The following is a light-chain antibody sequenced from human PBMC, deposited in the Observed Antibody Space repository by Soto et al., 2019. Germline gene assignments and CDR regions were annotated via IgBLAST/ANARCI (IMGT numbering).Light chain of an antibody. CDR3: QQYGSSPGT. V-gene: IGKV3-20*01. CDR1: QSVSSSY. Sequence: ETVMQQSPATLSVSKGRRATLSCTVSQSVSSSYLAWYQQKPGQAPRLLIYGASSRDTGIPDRFSGSGSGTDFTLTISRLEPEDFAVYYCQQYGSSPGTFGEGTKVDIK. CDR2: GAS. J-gene: IGKJ1*01.